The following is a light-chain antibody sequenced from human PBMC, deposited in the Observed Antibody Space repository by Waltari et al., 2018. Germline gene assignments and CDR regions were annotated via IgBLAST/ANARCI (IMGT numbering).Light chain of an antibody. J-gene: IGLJ6*01. Sequence: QSVLTQPPSVSAAPGQRVTISCPGSRSNIGDGFAIWYQQFPGTPPKLLIFDNRKRPSGVPDRFSGSKAGTSATLGITGLQTGDEADYYCGTWDSSLSSYVFGSGTRVTVL. CDR3: GTWDSSLSSYV. V-gene: IGLV1-51*01. CDR2: DNR. CDR1: RSNIGDGF.